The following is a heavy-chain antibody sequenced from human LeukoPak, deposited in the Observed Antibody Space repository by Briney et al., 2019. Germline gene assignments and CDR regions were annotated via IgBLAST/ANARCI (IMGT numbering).Heavy chain of an antibody. D-gene: IGHD3-16*02. J-gene: IGHJ4*02. Sequence: ASVKVSCKASGYTFTGYYMHWVRQAPGQGLEWMGWINPNSGGTNYAQKFQGRVTMTRDTSISTAYMELSRLRSDDTAVYYCARDLQTGGMIAFGGVITPGDYWGQGTLVTVSS. CDR3: ARDLQTGGMIAFGGVITPGDY. CDR1: GYTFTGYY. CDR2: INPNSGGT. V-gene: IGHV1-2*02.